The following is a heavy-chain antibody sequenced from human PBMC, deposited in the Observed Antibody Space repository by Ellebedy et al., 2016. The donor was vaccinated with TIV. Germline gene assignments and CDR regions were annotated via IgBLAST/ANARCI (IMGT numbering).Heavy chain of an antibody. CDR3: ARVPCSGDCDPEMGYFAMDV. CDR2: ITGNGAKI. V-gene: IGHV1-18*01. J-gene: IGHJ6*02. CDR1: GYTFTDYG. Sequence: ASVKVSCKASGYTFTDYGISWVRQAPGQGLEWMGWITGNGAKIKVEQNFDGRLTLTTDTLTTTGYMEPRSLTTDDTAVYFCARVPCSGDCDPEMGYFAMDVWGQGTSVTVSS. D-gene: IGHD2-21*02.